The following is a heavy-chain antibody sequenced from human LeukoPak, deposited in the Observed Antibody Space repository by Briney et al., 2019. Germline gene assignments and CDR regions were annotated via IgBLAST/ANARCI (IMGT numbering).Heavy chain of an antibody. CDR2: IWYDGSNK. Sequence: GRSLRLSCAASGFTFSSYGMHWVRQAPGKGLEWVAVIWYDGSNKYYADSVKGRFTISRDNSKNTLYLQMNSLRAEDTAVYYCARDRRAPYGDYGLDYWSQGTLVTVSS. J-gene: IGHJ4*02. CDR1: GFTFSSYG. D-gene: IGHD4-17*01. V-gene: IGHV3-33*01. CDR3: ARDRRAPYGDYGLDY.